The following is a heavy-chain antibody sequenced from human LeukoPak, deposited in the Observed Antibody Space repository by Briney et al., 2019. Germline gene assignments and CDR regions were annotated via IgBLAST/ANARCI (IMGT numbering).Heavy chain of an antibody. V-gene: IGHV5-51*01. J-gene: IGHJ3*02. D-gene: IGHD3-16*01. Sequence: GESLKISCKASGNSITTYWIGWVRQQPGKSLEWMGLIFPGDSDTKYSPSFQGQVTISADKSISTAYLQWSSLKASDTAMYYCATYFAGAETFDIWGQGTMVTVSS. CDR2: IFPGDSDT. CDR3: ATYFAGAETFDI. CDR1: GNSITTYW.